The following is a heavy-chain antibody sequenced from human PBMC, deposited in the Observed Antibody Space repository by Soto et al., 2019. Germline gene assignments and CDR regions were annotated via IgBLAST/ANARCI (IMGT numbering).Heavy chain of an antibody. CDR2: TPYDGRDT. J-gene: IGHJ4*02. D-gene: IGHD3-10*01. CDR3: TIVRVADSALDH. CDR1: GFIFSNNG. V-gene: IGHV3-30*02. Sequence: PGGSLRLSCVGSGFIFSNNGMHWVRQIPGKGLEWVAFTPYDGRDTLYADSVKGRFTISRDNSMDTLCLNMNNLRADDTAMYYCTIVRVADSALDHWGQGTLVTVSS.